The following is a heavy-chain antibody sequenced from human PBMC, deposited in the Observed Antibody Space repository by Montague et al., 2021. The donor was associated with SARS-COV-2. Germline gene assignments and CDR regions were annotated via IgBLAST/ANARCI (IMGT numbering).Heavy chain of an antibody. V-gene: IGHV4-61*02. Sequence: TLSLTCTVSGGSISSGSYYWSWIRQPAGKGLEWIGRIYTSGSTNYNPSLKSRVTISVDTSKNQFSLKLSSVTAADTAVYYCARERPCYDYVGGGYGFDHWGQGTLVTVSS. D-gene: IGHD3-16*01. J-gene: IGHJ5*02. CDR2: IYTSGST. CDR3: ARERPCYDYVGGGYGFDH. CDR1: GGSISSGSYY.